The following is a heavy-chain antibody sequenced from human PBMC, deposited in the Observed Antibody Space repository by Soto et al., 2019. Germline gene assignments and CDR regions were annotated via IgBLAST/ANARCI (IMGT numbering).Heavy chain of an antibody. CDR2: ISGSGGST. Sequence: HPGGSLRLSCAASGFTFSSYAMSWVRQAPGKGLEWVSAISGSGGSTYYADSVKGRFTISRDNSKNTLYLQMNSLRAEDTAVYYCATGHYDSSGYWREDTKYYFDYWGQGTLVTVSS. CDR3: ATGHYDSSGYWREDTKYYFDY. CDR1: GFTFSSYA. V-gene: IGHV3-23*01. J-gene: IGHJ4*02. D-gene: IGHD3-22*01.